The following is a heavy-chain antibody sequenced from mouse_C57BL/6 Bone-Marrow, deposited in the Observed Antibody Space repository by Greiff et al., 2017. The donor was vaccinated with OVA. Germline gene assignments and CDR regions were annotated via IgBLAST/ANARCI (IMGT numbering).Heavy chain of an antibody. D-gene: IGHD3-2*02. J-gene: IGHJ3*01. CDR3: ARQTAQVPLFAY. CDR1: GFTFSSYT. CDR2: ISGGGGNT. V-gene: IGHV5-9*01. Sequence: EVKLMESGGGLVKPGGSLKLSCAASGFTFSSYTMSWVRQTPEKRLEWVATISGGGGNTYYPDSVKGRFTISRDNAKNTLYLQMSSLRSEDTALYYCARQTAQVPLFAYWGQGTLVTVSA.